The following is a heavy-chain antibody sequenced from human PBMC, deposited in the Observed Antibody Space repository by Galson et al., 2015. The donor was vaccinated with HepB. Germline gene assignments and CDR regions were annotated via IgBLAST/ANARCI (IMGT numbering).Heavy chain of an antibody. V-gene: IGHV3-30-3*01. D-gene: IGHD1-26*01. J-gene: IGHJ4*02. CDR2: ISYDGSNK. Sequence: SLRLSCAASGFTFSSYAMHWVRQAPGKGLEWVAVISYDGSNKYYADSVKGRFTISRDNSKNTLYLQMNSLRAEDTAVYYCARGVAAFMLGATTARFDYWGQGTLVTVSS. CDR1: GFTFSSYA. CDR3: ARGVAAFMLGATTARFDY.